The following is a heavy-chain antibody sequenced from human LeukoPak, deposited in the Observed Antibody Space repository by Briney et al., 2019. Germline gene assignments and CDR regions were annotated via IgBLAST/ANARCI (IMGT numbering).Heavy chain of an antibody. CDR2: IKQDGSEK. Sequence: GGSLRLSCAASGFTFSSYWMSWVRQAPGKGLEWVANIKQDGSEKYYVDSVKGRFTISRDNAKNSLYLQMNSLRAEDTAVYYCAKGGYSYGSPGRNWFDPWGQGTLVTVSS. CDR3: AKGGYSYGSPGRNWFDP. CDR1: GFTFSSYW. V-gene: IGHV3-7*01. D-gene: IGHD5-18*01. J-gene: IGHJ5*02.